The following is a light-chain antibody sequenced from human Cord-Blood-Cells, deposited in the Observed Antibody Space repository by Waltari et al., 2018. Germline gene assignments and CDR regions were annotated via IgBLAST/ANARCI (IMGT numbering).Light chain of an antibody. J-gene: IGLJ3*02. Sequence: QSALTQPASVSGSPGQSITIPCTGTSSDVGSYNLVSWYQQHPGKAHKLMIYEGSKRLSGVSNRFSGSKSGNTASLTISGLQAEDEADYYCCSYAGSSTVFGGGTKLTVL. V-gene: IGLV2-23*01. CDR3: CSYAGSSTV. CDR1: SSDVGSYNL. CDR2: EGS.